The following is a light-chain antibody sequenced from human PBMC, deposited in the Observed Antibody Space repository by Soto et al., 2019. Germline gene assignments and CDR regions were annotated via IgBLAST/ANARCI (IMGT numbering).Light chain of an antibody. CDR1: QGVSGW. CDR3: QQYDTFSGT. V-gene: IGKV1-5*01. CDR2: DAS. J-gene: IGKJ1*01. Sequence: DIQMTQSPSTLSASVGDTVTVTCRASQGVSGWLAWYQQKPGEAPKLLIYDASDLPSGVPSRFSGSGSGTNFTLTIASLQPDDFATYYCQQYDTFSGTFGPGTKVEI.